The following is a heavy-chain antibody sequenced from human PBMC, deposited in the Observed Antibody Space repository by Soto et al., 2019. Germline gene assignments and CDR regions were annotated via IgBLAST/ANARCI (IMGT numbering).Heavy chain of an antibody. Sequence: PGGSLRLSCAASGFTFSNAWMSWVRQAPGKGLEWVGRIKSKTDGGTTDYAAPVKGRFTISRDDSKNTLYLQMNSLKTEDTAVYYCTTEKEGQTGTTDYWGQGTLVTVSS. CDR3: TTEKEGQTGTTDY. CDR2: IKSKTDGGTT. CDR1: GFTFSNAW. V-gene: IGHV3-15*01. J-gene: IGHJ4*02. D-gene: IGHD1-7*01.